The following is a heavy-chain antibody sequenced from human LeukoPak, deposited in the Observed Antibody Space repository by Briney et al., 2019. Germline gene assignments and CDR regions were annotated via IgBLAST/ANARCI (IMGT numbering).Heavy chain of an antibody. Sequence: GGSLRLSCAASGFTFSSYWMCWVRQAPGKGLEWVAIIKKDGSEKYYVDSVKGRFTISRDNAKNSLYLQMNSLRAEDTAVYYCATSVDTRAHWYFDLWGRGTLVTVSS. CDR2: IKKDGSEK. D-gene: IGHD5/OR15-5a*01. V-gene: IGHV3-7*01. J-gene: IGHJ2*01. CDR1: GFTFSSYW. CDR3: ATSVDTRAHWYFDL.